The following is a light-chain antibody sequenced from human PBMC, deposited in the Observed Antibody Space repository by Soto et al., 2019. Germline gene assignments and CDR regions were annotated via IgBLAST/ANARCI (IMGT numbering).Light chain of an antibody. V-gene: IGKV3-20*01. CDR3: QQYGSSPPIT. Sequence: EIVLTQSPGTLSLSPGERATLSCRASQSIRSLYLAWYQQKPGQAPRLLIYGASNRATGIPDRFSGSGSGTDFTLTISRLEPEDFAVYFCQQYGSSPPITFGPGTTVDIK. CDR1: QSIRSLY. J-gene: IGKJ3*01. CDR2: GAS.